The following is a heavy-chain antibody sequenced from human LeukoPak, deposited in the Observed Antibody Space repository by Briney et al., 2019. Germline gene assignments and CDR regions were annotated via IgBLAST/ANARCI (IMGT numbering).Heavy chain of an antibody. CDR2: IKQDGSEK. CDR1: GFTFSSYW. J-gene: IGHJ4*02. D-gene: IGHD2-2*02. CDR3: ARARYCSSTSRYTRFDY. Sequence: GGSLRLSCAASGFTFSSYWMSWVRQAPGKGLEWVANIKQDGSEKYYVDSVKGRFTISRDNAKNSLYLQMNSLRAEDTAVYYCARARYCSSTSRYTRFDYWGQGTLVTVSS. V-gene: IGHV3-7*01.